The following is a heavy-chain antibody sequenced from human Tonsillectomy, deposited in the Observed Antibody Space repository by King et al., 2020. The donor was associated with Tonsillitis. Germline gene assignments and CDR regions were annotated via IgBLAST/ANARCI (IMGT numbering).Heavy chain of an antibody. V-gene: IGHV3-30*18. CDR1: GFTFSSYG. Sequence: QLVQSGGGVVQPGRSLRLSCAASGFTFSSYGMHWVRQAPGKGLEWVAVISYDGSNKDCADSLKGRFIISRDNSKNTLYLHMNSLRAEDTAVYYCAKDGESWRSSPYYYGMDVWGQGTTVTVSS. CDR2: ISYDGSNK. J-gene: IGHJ6*02. CDR3: AKDGESWRSSPYYYGMDV. D-gene: IGHD7-27*01.